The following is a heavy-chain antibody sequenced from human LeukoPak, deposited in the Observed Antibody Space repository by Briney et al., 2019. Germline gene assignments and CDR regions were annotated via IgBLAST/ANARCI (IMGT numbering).Heavy chain of an antibody. V-gene: IGHV1-18*01. D-gene: IGHD2-21*02. CDR2: INTDNGNT. CDR1: GYTFSTYG. CDR3: ARKGCTGDCFRFDP. J-gene: IGHJ5*02. Sequence: GASVKVSCKASGYTFSTYGISWVRQAPGQRPEWMGWINTDNGNTKYAQKFQGRVTMTTDTSTSTAYVELSSLRSDDSAVYYCARKGCTGDCFRFDPWGQGTLVTVSS.